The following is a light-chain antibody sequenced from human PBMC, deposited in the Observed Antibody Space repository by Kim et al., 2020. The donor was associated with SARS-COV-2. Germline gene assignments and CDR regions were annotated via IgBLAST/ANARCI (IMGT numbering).Light chain of an antibody. CDR1: IGHSSYA. CDR2: LSSDGSY. CDR3: QTWGTGIVV. Sequence: ASVKLTCTLGIGHSSYAIAWHQQQPEKGPRYLMKLSSDGSYTKGDGIPDRFSGSSSGSERYLTISSLQSEDEADYYCQTWGTGIVVFGGGTQLTVL. V-gene: IGLV4-69*01. J-gene: IGLJ2*01.